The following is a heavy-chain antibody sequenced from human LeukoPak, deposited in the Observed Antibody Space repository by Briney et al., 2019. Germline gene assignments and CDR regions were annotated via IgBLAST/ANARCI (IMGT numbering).Heavy chain of an antibody. CDR2: ISSSGSTI. V-gene: IGHV3-11*04. D-gene: IGHD1-26*01. J-gene: IGHJ3*02. CDR1: GGFFSGYY. Sequence: LSLTCAVYGGFFSGYYWSWIRQPPGKGLECVSYISSSGSTIYYADSVKGRFTISRDNAKNSLYLQMNSLRAEDTAVYYCARDSVGATVLAFDIWGQGTMVTVSS. CDR3: ARDSVGATVLAFDI.